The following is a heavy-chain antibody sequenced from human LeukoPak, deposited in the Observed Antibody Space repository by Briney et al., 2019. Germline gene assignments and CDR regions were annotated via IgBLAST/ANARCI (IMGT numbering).Heavy chain of an antibody. V-gene: IGHV3-23*01. CDR2: ITGSGGTT. D-gene: IGHD1-26*01. CDR1: GFTFSSYG. J-gene: IGHJ4*02. Sequence: GGILRLSCAASGFTFSSYGMSWVRQAPGKGLEWVSAITGSGGTTYYADSVKGRFTISRDNSKNTLYLQMNSLRAEDTAVYYCAKGDTTWELPHDYWGQGTLVTVSS. CDR3: AKGDTTWELPHDY.